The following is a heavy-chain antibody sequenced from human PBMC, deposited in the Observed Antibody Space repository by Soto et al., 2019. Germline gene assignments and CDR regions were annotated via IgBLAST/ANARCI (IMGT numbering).Heavy chain of an antibody. CDR1: GFTFSSYW. Sequence: LRLSCAASGFTFSSYWMHWVRQAPGKGLVWVSRINSDGSSTTNADSVQGRFTISRDNAKNTLYLQMNSLRAEDTALYYCARGRARGSGLSYYGMDVWGQGTTVTVSS. V-gene: IGHV3-74*03. J-gene: IGHJ6*02. D-gene: IGHD3-10*01. CDR3: ARGRARGSGLSYYGMDV. CDR2: INSDGSST.